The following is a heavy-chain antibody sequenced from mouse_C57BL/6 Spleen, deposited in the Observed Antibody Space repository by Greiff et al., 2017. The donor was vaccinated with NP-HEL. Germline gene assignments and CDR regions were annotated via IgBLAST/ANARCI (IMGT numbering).Heavy chain of an antibody. J-gene: IGHJ4*01. D-gene: IGHD2-5*01. V-gene: IGHV1-42*01. CDR2: INPSTGGT. Sequence: VQLKQSGPELVKPGASVKISCKASGYSFTGYYMNWVKQSPEKSLEWIGEINPSTGGTTYNQKFKAKATLTVDTSSSTAYMQLKSLTSEDTAVYYCAKYSNYGGYAVDYWGQGTSVTVSS. CDR1: GYSFTGYY. CDR3: AKYSNYGGYAVDY.